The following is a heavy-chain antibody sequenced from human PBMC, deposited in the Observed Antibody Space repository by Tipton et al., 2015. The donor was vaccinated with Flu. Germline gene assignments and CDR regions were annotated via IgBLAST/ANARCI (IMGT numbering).Heavy chain of an antibody. J-gene: IGHJ6*02. V-gene: IGHV3-30*18. Sequence: SLRLSCAASGFTFSSYGMHWVRQAPGKGLEWVAVISYDGSNKYYADSVKGRFTISRDNSKNTLYLQMNSLRAEDTAVYYCAKDLDTAMVTYYHYGMDVWGQGTTVTVSS. CDR1: GFTFSSYG. CDR2: ISYDGSNK. D-gene: IGHD5-18*01. CDR3: AKDLDTAMVTYYHYGMDV.